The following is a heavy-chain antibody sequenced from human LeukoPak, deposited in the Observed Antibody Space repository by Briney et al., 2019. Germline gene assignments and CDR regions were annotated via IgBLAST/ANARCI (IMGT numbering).Heavy chain of an antibody. CDR3: ARHHESYKYYGDYLNCFDP. V-gene: IGHV1-2*06. Sequence: ASVKLSCKASGYTFTGCYIHWVRQAPGPALKWMRRINPNSADTNYTQKFQGRVTMTRATSISTADVELRRLTSDDTAVYYCARHHESYKYYGDYLNCFDPWGQGTLVTVSS. CDR1: GYTFTGCY. D-gene: IGHD4-17*01. J-gene: IGHJ5*02. CDR2: INPNSADT.